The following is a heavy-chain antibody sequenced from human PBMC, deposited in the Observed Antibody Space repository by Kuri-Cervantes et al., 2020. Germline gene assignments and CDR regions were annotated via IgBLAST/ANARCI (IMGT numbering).Heavy chain of an antibody. J-gene: IGHJ6*02. CDR3: AKEEYSSTVYYYYYGMDV. Sequence: GESLKISCAASGFTFSSYGMHWVRQAPGKGLEWVAVISYDGSNKYYADSVKGRFTISRDNSKNTLYLQMNSLRAEDTAVYYCAKEEYSSTVYYYYYGMDVWGQGTTVTVSS. D-gene: IGHD6-13*01. CDR1: GFTFSSYG. V-gene: IGHV3-30*18. CDR2: ISYDGSNK.